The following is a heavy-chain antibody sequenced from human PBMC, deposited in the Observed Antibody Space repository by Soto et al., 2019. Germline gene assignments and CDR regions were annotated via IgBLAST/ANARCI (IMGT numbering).Heavy chain of an antibody. D-gene: IGHD6-6*01. V-gene: IGHV3-30-3*01. J-gene: IGHJ6*02. CDR2: ISYDGSNK. CDR3: ARGELQLALYYYYYYGMDV. CDR1: GFTFSSYA. Sequence: GGSLRLSCAASGFTFSSYAMHWVRQAPGKGLEWVAVISYDGSNKYYADSVKGRFTISRDNSKNTLYLQMNSLRAEDTAVYYCARGELQLALYYYYYYGMDVRGQGTTVTVSS.